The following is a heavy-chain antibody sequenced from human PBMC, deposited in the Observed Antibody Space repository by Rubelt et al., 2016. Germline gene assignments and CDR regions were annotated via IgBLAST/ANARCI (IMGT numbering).Heavy chain of an antibody. Sequence: QVQLVQSGAEVKKPGASVKVSCKASGYTFTSYGISWVRQAPGQGLEWMGWISAYNGNTNYAKKLKARVPMTTDTATSPAYMELRSLRADDPAVYYCARERDDYGDYWGQGTLVTVSS. CDR1: GYTFTSYG. J-gene: IGHJ4*02. CDR2: ISAYNGNT. V-gene: IGHV1-18*01. D-gene: IGHD5-24*01. CDR3: ARERDDYGDY.